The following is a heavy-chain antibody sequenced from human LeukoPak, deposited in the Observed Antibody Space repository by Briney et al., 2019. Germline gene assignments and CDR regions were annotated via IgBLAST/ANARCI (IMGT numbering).Heavy chain of an antibody. CDR2: ISAYTGNT. Sequence: ASVKVSCKASGYTFTNYGINWVRQAPGQELEWMGWISAYTGNTNYAQRLQGRVTMTTDTSTSTAYMELRSLRSDDTAVYYCARDGGTSCSSTSCHYYYYYMDVWGKGTTVTVSS. CDR3: ARDGGTSCSSTSCHYYYYYMDV. D-gene: IGHD2-2*01. V-gene: IGHV1-18*01. CDR1: GYTFTNYG. J-gene: IGHJ6*03.